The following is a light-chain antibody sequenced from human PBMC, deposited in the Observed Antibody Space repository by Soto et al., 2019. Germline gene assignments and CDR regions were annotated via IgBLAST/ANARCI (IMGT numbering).Light chain of an antibody. CDR2: RNI. Sequence: QSVLTQPPSVSGALGQRVTISCTGRSSNIGAGYDVHWYQQLPGTAPTLLIYRNINRPSGVPDRFSGSQSGTSASLAITGLQAEDEADYFCQSYDSSLSGVVFGGGTQLTVL. V-gene: IGLV1-40*01. J-gene: IGLJ3*02. CDR1: SSNIGAGYD. CDR3: QSYDSSLSGVV.